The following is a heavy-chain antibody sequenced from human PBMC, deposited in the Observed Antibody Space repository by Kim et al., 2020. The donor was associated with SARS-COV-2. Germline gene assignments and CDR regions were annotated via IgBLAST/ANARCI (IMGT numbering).Heavy chain of an antibody. V-gene: IGHV3-23*01. J-gene: IGHJ6*03. D-gene: IGHD4-4*01. CDR3: AKRHMTTSYMDV. Sequence: YADAVKVRFTHSRDNSKNPLYLQMNSLRAEDTAVYYCAKRHMTTSYMDVWGKGTTVTVSS.